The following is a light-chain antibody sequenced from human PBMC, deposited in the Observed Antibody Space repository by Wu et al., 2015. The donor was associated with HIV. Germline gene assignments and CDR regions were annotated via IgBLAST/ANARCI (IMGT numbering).Light chain of an antibody. CDR1: QSISRN. CDR2: DAS. CDR3: QQYNIWPPDT. Sequence: EKLMTQSPATLSVSPGERVSLSCRASQSISRNLAWYQQIPGQAPRLLIYDASTRATGVPARFSGSGSGTEFILTISSIQSGDSAVYYCQQYNIWPPDTFGQGTKGGNQT. V-gene: IGKV3-15*01. J-gene: IGKJ1*01.